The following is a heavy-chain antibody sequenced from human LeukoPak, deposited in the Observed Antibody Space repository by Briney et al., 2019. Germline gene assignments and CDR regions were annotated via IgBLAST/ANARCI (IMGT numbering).Heavy chain of an antibody. CDR2: ISASIGNT. CDR1: GYTFTNYG. Sequence: ATVKVSCKPSGYTFTNYGISWVRQAPGLGVEWMGWISASIGNTNYAQKVQGRVTMTTDTSTSTAYMELRSLRFDDTAVYYCARDQSVRLLQTSSTYFKHVFAIWGQGSMVTVSS. V-gene: IGHV1-18*01. D-gene: IGHD6-13*01. J-gene: IGHJ3*02. CDR3: ARDQSVRLLQTSSTYFKHVFAI.